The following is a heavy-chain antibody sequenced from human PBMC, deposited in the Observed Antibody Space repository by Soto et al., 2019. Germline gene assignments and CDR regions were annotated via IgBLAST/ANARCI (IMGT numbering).Heavy chain of an antibody. V-gene: IGHV4-59*12. D-gene: IGHD4-17*01. CDR3: GRGDYANAFDI. J-gene: IGHJ3*02. Sequence: PSETLSLTCTVSGGSISSYYWSWIRQPPGKGLEWIGNIYHSVSTYYNASLKSRVTISVDRSKNQFSLKLSSVSAADTAVYYCGRGDYANAFDIWGQGTMVTVSS. CDR2: IYHSVST. CDR1: GGSISSYY.